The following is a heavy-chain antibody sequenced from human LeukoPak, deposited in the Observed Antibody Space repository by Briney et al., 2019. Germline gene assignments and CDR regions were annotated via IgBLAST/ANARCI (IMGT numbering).Heavy chain of an antibody. CDR2: IYYTGST. V-gene: IGHV4-59*12. D-gene: IGHD3-22*01. Sequence: GSLRLSCAASGFTFSSYGMHWIRQPPGKGLEWIGYIYYTGSTNYNPSLKSRVTISIDTSKNQFSLKLSSVTAADTAVFYCARGLRRRSMIVVPRRAHWFDPWGQGTLVTVSS. J-gene: IGHJ5*02. CDR1: GFTFSSYG. CDR3: ARGLRRRSMIVVPRRAHWFDP.